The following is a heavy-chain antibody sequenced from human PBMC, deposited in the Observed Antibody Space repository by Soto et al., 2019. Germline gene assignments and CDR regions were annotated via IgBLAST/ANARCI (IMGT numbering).Heavy chain of an antibody. Sequence: ASVKVSCKASGYTFTIYARHWVRQAPGQGLEWMGWINAGNGNTKSSQKFQGRLTITSDTSANTAYMEPSSLRSEDTAVYYCARPRVTTGENWFDLWGQGTLVTVSS. V-gene: IGHV1-3*01. CDR2: INAGNGNT. CDR3: ARPRVTTGENWFDL. J-gene: IGHJ5*02. D-gene: IGHD4-4*01. CDR1: GYTFTIYA.